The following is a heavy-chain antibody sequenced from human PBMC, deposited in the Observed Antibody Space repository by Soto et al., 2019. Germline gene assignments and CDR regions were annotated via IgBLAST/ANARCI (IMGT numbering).Heavy chain of an antibody. CDR3: VFAIFVGPHKWFDF. J-gene: IGHJ5*01. D-gene: IGHD2-21*01. CDR1: GGSLSSGDSY. V-gene: IGHV4-30-4*01. Sequence: SETLSLTCTVSGGSLSSGDSYWSWIRQPPGKGLEWIGSIYSSGYTYYNPSLKSRIGISVDASKNQFSLKLSSVTASDTAVYYCVFAIFVGPHKWFDFWGPGIRVTLSS. CDR2: IYSSGYT.